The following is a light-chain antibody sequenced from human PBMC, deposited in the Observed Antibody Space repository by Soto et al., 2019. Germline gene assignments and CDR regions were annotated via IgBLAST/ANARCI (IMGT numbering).Light chain of an antibody. CDR3: AAWDDNMSGLV. V-gene: IGLV1-47*01. J-gene: IGLJ2*01. CDR1: SSNIGSNY. Sequence: QSVLTQPPSASGTPGQTVTISCSGGSSNIGSNYVYWYHQLPGAAPRLLMYRADQRPSGVPDRFSGSKSGTSASLAISGLRSEDEADYYCAAWDDNMSGLVFGGGTKVTVL. CDR2: RAD.